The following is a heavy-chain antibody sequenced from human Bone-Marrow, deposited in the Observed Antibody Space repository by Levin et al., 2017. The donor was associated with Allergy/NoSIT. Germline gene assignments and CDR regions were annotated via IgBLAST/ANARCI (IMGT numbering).Heavy chain of an antibody. Sequence: QTLSLPCTFSGFSLSTSGVGVGWIRQPPGKALEWLALIYWDDDKRYSPSLKSRLTITKDTSKNQVVLTMTNMDPVDTATYYCARSYGYFDLWGRGTLVTVSS. CDR2: IYWDDDK. J-gene: IGHJ2*01. V-gene: IGHV2-5*02. CDR1: GFSLSTSGVG. D-gene: IGHD6-6*01. CDR3: ARSYGYFDL.